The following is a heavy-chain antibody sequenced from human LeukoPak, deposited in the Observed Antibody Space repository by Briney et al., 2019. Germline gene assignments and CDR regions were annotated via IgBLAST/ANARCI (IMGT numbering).Heavy chain of an antibody. Sequence: SETLSLTCSVSGGSISSLYWSWIRQPPGKGLEWIGYIYYTGSTNYNPSLKGRVTMFVDMSKNQFSLRLSSVTAADTAVYYCARHRAYSSSSPFDYWGQGTLVTVSS. D-gene: IGHD6-6*01. CDR1: GGSISSLY. CDR3: ARHRAYSSSSPFDY. V-gene: IGHV4-59*08. CDR2: IYYTGST. J-gene: IGHJ4*02.